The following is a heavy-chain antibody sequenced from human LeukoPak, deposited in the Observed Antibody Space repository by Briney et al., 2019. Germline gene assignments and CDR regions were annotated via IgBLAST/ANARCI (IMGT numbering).Heavy chain of an antibody. CDR3: VRNDTSGVGLDY. V-gene: IGHV3-23*01. Sequence: GGSLRLSCVASGFTFINNAMTWVRQVPGKGLEWVSNISGRGTSINYAVSVKGRFSISRDNSKNTLYLQMNSLRHEDTAVHYCVRNDTSGVGLDYWGQGSLVTVSP. CDR2: ISGRGTSI. D-gene: IGHD3-3*01. J-gene: IGHJ4*02. CDR1: GFTFINNA.